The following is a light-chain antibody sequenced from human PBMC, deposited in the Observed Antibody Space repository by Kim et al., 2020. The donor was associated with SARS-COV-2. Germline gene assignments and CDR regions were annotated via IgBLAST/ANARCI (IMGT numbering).Light chain of an antibody. Sequence: SAGERGTLSRRASQSVSSSYLAWYQQKPGQAPRLLIYGASSRATGIPDRFSGSGSGTDFTLTISRLEPEDFAVYYCQQYGSSPKTFGQGTKVDIK. CDR1: QSVSSSY. CDR2: GAS. J-gene: IGKJ1*01. V-gene: IGKV3-20*01. CDR3: QQYGSSPKT.